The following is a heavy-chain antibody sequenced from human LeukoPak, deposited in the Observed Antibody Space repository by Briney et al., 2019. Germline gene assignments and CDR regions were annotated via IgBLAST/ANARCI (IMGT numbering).Heavy chain of an antibody. CDR2: ITSTSPYI. Sequence: SGGSLRLSCAASGFTFSNAWMSWVRQAPGKGLEWVSSITSTSPYIYYTDSVKGRFTISRDNAKNSLYLQMNSLRAEDTAVYYCARARADYDILTGYYTNWYFDLWGRGTLVTVSS. D-gene: IGHD3-9*01. CDR3: ARARADYDILTGYYTNWYFDL. J-gene: IGHJ2*01. V-gene: IGHV3-21*01. CDR1: GFTFSNAW.